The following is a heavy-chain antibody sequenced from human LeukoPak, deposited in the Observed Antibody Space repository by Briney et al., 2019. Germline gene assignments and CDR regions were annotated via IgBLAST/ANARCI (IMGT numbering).Heavy chain of an antibody. CDR2: INPNSGGT. Sequence: ASVKVSCKASGYTFTGYYMHWVRQAPGQGLEWMGWINPNSGGTNYAQKLQGRVTMTTDTSTSTAYMELSSLRSEDTAVYYCARGDYYHYMDVWGKGTTVTVSS. V-gene: IGHV1-2*02. J-gene: IGHJ6*03. CDR1: GYTFTGYY. CDR3: ARGDYYHYMDV.